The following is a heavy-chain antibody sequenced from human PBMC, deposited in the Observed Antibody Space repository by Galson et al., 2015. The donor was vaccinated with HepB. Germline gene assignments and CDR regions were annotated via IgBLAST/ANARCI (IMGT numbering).Heavy chain of an antibody. J-gene: IGHJ6*02. V-gene: IGHV3-53*04. Sequence: SLRLSCAASGFTVSSNYMSWVRQAPGKGLEWVSVIYSGGSTYYADSVKGRFTISRHNSKNTLYLQMNSLRAEDTAVYYCARDRIAVAGRDYYDYGMDVWGQGTMVTVSS. D-gene: IGHD6-19*01. CDR2: IYSGGST. CDR3: ARDRIAVAGRDYYDYGMDV. CDR1: GFTVSSNY.